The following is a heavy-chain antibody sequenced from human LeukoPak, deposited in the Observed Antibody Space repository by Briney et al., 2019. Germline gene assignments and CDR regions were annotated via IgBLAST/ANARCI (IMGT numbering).Heavy chain of an antibody. D-gene: IGHD6-19*01. CDR1: GFAFSSQA. CDR3: AKDARRTSGWYFFDY. J-gene: IGHJ4*02. Sequence: GGSLRLSCAASGFAFSSQAMGWVRQAPGKGMESVSVISGSSSHTYYADSVKGRFTISRDNSKNTLFLQMNSLRAEDTAVYYCAKDARRTSGWYFFDYWGQGTLVTVSS. CDR2: ISGSSSHT. V-gene: IGHV3-23*01.